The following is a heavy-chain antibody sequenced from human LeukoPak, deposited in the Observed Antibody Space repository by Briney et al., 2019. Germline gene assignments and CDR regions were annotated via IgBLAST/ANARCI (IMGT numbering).Heavy chain of an antibody. V-gene: IGHV3-23*01. CDR1: GFTFSSYA. J-gene: IGHJ4*02. CDR2: ISGSGGST. Sequence: GGSLRLSCAASGFTFSSYAMSWVSQAPGKGLEWVSAISGSGGSTYYADSVKGRFTISRDNSKNTLYLQMNSLRVEDTAVYYCAKGYDFWSGGIDYWGQGTLVTVSS. D-gene: IGHD3-3*01. CDR3: AKGYDFWSGGIDY.